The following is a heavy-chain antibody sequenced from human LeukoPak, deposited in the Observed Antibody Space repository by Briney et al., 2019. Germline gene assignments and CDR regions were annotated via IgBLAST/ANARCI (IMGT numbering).Heavy chain of an antibody. CDR2: IIPNSGGT. Sequence: ASVKVSCKSSGYTFTGYYMHWVRQAPGQGLEWMGWIIPNSGGTNYAQKFQGRVTMTRDTSISTAYMELSRLRSDDTAVYYCARGTTMIVVVIHNWYDPWGQGTLVTVSS. CDR3: ARGTTMIVVVIHNWYDP. D-gene: IGHD3-22*01. V-gene: IGHV1-2*02. J-gene: IGHJ5*02. CDR1: GYTFTGYY.